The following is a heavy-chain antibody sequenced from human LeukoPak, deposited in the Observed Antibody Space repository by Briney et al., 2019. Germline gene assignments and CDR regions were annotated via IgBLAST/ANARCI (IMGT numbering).Heavy chain of an antibody. V-gene: IGHV3-30*04. CDR1: GFTFSSYA. D-gene: IGHD2-2*01. Sequence: GRSLRLSCAASGFTFSSYAMHWVRQAPGKGLEWVAVISYDGSNKYYADSVKGRFTISRDNAKNSLYLQMNSLRAEDTAVYYCARDAPGYCSSTSCYAPFDYWGQGTLVTVSS. J-gene: IGHJ4*02. CDR3: ARDAPGYCSSTSCYAPFDY. CDR2: ISYDGSNK.